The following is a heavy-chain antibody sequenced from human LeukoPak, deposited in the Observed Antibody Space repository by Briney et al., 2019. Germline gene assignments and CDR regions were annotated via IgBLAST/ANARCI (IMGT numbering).Heavy chain of an antibody. V-gene: IGHV1-2*02. CDR1: GYTFTGYY. CDR3: ARAHCSSTSCYGWYYYYYMDV. Sequence: GASVTVSCKASGYTFTGYYMHWVRQAPGQGLEWMGWINPNSGGTNYAQKFQGGVTMTRDTSISTAYMELSRLRSDDTAVYYCARAHCSSTSCYGWYYYYYMDVWGKGTTVTVPS. CDR2: INPNSGGT. D-gene: IGHD2-2*01. J-gene: IGHJ6*03.